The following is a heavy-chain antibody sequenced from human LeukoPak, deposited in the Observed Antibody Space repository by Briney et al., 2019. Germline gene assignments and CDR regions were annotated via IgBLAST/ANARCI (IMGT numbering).Heavy chain of an antibody. J-gene: IGHJ4*02. V-gene: IGHV4-59*12. CDR2: IYYSGST. CDR1: GGSISSYY. Sequence: PSETLSLTCTVSGGSISSYYWRWIRQPPGNGLEWIGYIYYSGSTNYNPSLKSRVTISVDTSKNQFSLKLSSVTAADTAVYYCARENDFRSGYPDDWGQGSLVTVSS. D-gene: IGHD3-3*01. CDR3: ARENDFRSGYPDD.